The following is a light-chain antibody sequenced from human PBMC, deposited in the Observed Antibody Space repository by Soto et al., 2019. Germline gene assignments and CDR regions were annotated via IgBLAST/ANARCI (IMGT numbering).Light chain of an antibody. Sequence: SYELTQSPSVSVAPGKTASITCGGNNIGSKSVHWYQQKPGQAPVLVIYYDSGRPSGIPERFSGSNSGNTATLTISRVEAGDEADYSCQVWDSSSDDPVVFGGGTKVTVL. CDR2: YDS. J-gene: IGLJ2*01. V-gene: IGLV3-21*04. CDR3: QVWDSSSDDPVV. CDR1: NIGSKS.